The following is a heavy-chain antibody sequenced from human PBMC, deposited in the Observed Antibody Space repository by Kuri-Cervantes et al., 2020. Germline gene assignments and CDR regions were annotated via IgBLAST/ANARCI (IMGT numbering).Heavy chain of an antibody. CDR1: GFTFSSYD. CDR3: AKGKGLYSYGYYGFDY. D-gene: IGHD5-18*01. V-gene: IGHV3-13*01. Sequence: GESLKISCAASGFTFSSYDMHWVRQATGKGLEWVSAIGTAGDTYYPGSVKGRFTISRENAKNSLYLQMNSLRAGDTAVYYCAKGKGLYSYGYYGFDYWGQGTLVTVSS. CDR2: IGTAGDT. J-gene: IGHJ4*02.